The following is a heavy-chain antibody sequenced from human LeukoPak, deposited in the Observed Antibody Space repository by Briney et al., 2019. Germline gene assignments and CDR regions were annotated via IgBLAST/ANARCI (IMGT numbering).Heavy chain of an antibody. CDR2: VNSNSGGT. CDR1: GYTFTGYY. CDR3: ARTGPGIAVAGTGRFFDI. J-gene: IGHJ3*02. V-gene: IGHV1-2*04. Sequence: ASVKVSCKASGYTFTGYYMHWVRQAPGQGLEWMGWVNSNSGGTDYAQKFQGWVTMTRDTSISTAYMELSRLRSDDTAVYYCARTGPGIAVAGTGRFFDIWGQGTMVTVSS. D-gene: IGHD6-19*01.